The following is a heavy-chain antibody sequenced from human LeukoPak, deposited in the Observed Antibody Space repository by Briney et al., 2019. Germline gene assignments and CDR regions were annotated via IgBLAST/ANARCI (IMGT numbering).Heavy chain of an antibody. D-gene: IGHD4-17*01. V-gene: IGHV3-20*04. Sequence: GGSLRLSCAASRFTLDEYGMSWVRQTAGKGLEWVSGINWNGRSIGYADSVKGRFTVSRDNAKSSLYLQMNSLRAEDTALYYCARGPHWVTGDYDAFDIWGQGTMVTVSS. J-gene: IGHJ3*02. CDR3: ARGPHWVTGDYDAFDI. CDR1: RFTLDEYG. CDR2: INWNGRSI.